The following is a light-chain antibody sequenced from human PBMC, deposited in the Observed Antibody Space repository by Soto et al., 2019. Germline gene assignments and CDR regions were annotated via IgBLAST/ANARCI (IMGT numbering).Light chain of an antibody. CDR3: SSYTTSNTRQIV. V-gene: IGLV2-14*01. Sequence: QCVLTQPASVSGSPGQSITISCTGTSSDVGGYNYVSWYQQHPGKAPKFMIYDDSNRPSGVSNRFSGSKSGNTASLTISGPQAQDEADYYCSSYTTSNTRQIVFGTGTKVTVL. J-gene: IGLJ1*01. CDR1: SSDVGGYNY. CDR2: DDS.